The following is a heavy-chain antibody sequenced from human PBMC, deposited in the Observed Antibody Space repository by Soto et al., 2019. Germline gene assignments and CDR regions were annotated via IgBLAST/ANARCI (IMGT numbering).Heavy chain of an antibody. Sequence: SETLSLTCTVSGGFVNSDTHSWSWIRQTPGKRLEWIGFIYSGGSTKNPSLRSRATMSVDTSKNQFSLKLRSVIVADTAVYHCARFVRSCSATTCSTRADVWGQGITVTVSS. CDR1: GGFVNSDTHS. D-gene: IGHD2-2*01. J-gene: IGHJ6*02. CDR2: IYSGGST. V-gene: IGHV4-61*01. CDR3: ARFVRSCSATTCSTRADV.